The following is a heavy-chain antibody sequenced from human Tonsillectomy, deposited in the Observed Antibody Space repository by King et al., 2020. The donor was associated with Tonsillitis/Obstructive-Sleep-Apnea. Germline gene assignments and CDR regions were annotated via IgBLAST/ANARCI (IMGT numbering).Heavy chain of an antibody. J-gene: IGHJ6*03. V-gene: IGHV4-34*01. CDR1: GGSFSGYN. D-gene: IGHD2-2*01. CDR3: GTNAGDYYYYMDV. CDR2: FNHSGST. Sequence: VQLQQWGAGLLKPSETLSLTCGVYGGSFSGYNWSWIRQPPGKGLEWIGEFNHSGSTDYNSSLKSRVTISRDTSKNQFSLRLTSVTAADTAMYYCGTNAGDYYYYMDVWGKGTTVTVSS.